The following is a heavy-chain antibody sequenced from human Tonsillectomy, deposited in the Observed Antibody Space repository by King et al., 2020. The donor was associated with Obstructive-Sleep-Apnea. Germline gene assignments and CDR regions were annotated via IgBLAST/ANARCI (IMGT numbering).Heavy chain of an antibody. D-gene: IGHD3-16*01. CDR2: INQDGSEK. V-gene: IGHV3-7*01. Sequence: VQLVESGGGLVQPGGSLRLSCAASGFRFSSFWMSWVRQAPGKGLEWVANINQDGSEKYYVDSVRGRFTISRDNAKTLLYLQMNSLRVEDKAVYYCARDVEAVEYYYGMDVWGQGTTVTVSS. CDR1: GFRFSSFW. J-gene: IGHJ6*02. CDR3: ARDVEAVEYYYGMDV.